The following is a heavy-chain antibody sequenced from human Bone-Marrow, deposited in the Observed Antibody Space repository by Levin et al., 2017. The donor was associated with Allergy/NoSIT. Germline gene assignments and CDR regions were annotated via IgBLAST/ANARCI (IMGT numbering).Heavy chain of an antibody. V-gene: IGHV3-48*02. CDR3: ARDPSRGYYDSSVSSGDH. CDR1: GFTFRHYT. CDR2: ITSSGDGT. J-gene: IGHJ4*02. D-gene: IGHD3-22*01. Sequence: GGSLRLSCAASGFTFRHYTMNWVRQAPGKGLEWVSCITSSGDGTYYADSVKGRFTISRDNAKNSLYLQLNRLRDEDTAMYYCARDPSRGYYDSSVSSGDHWGQGTLVTVSS.